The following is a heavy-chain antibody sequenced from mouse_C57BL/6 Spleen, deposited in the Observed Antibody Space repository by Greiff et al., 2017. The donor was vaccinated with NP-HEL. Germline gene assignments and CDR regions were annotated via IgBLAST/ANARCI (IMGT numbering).Heavy chain of an antibody. V-gene: IGHV1-4*01. D-gene: IGHD3-1*01. Sequence: VQLQQSGAELVKPGASVKMSCTASGYTFTSYTMHWVKQRPGQGLEWIGNINPTSGYTKYNQKFKDKSTLTADKSSSTAYMQLSSLTSEDSAVYNGARYSTRTSDWGQGTTLTVSS. J-gene: IGHJ2*01. CDR2: INPTSGYT. CDR3: ARYSTRTSD. CDR1: GYTFTSYT.